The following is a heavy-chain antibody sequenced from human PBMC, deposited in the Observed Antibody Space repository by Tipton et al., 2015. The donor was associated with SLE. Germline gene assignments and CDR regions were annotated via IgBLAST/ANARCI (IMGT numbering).Heavy chain of an antibody. D-gene: IGHD3-22*01. Sequence: SLRLSCAASGFTFSTYWMSWVRQAPGKGLEWVSSISSSSSYIYYADSVKGRFTIPRDNAKNSLYLQMNSLRAEDTAVYYCARDDLTYYYDSSGYSHFDYWGQGTLVTVSS. J-gene: IGHJ4*02. CDR1: GFTFSTYW. CDR2: ISSSSSYI. V-gene: IGHV3-21*01. CDR3: ARDDLTYYYDSSGYSHFDY.